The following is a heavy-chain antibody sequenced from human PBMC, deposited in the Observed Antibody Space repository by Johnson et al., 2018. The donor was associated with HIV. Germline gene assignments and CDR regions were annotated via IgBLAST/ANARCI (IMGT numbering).Heavy chain of an antibody. D-gene: IGHD1-26*01. J-gene: IGHJ3*01. CDR1: GFTFDDYA. Sequence: VQVVESGGGLVQPGRSLRLSCAASGFTFDDYAMHWVRQAPGKGLEWVSGISWNSGSIGYADSVKGRFTISRDNARNTLYLQMNSLRADDTAVYYCVREDGAFDLWGQGTVVTVSS. CDR3: VREDGAFDL. CDR2: ISWNSGSI. V-gene: IGHV3-9*01.